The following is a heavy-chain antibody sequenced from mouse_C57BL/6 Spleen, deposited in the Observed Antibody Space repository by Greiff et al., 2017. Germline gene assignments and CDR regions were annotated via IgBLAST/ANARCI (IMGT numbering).Heavy chain of an antibody. CDR3: AREGYDGYGRYAMDY. CDR1: GYSITSGYY. D-gene: IGHD2-3*01. V-gene: IGHV3-6*01. Sequence: EVQVVESGPGLVKPSQSLSLTCSVTGYSITSGYYWNWIRQFPGNKLEWLGYISYNGSNNYNPSLKNRISITRDTSKNQCFLKLNSVTTEDTATYYCAREGYDGYGRYAMDYWGQGTSVTVSS. CDR2: ISYNGSN. J-gene: IGHJ4*01.